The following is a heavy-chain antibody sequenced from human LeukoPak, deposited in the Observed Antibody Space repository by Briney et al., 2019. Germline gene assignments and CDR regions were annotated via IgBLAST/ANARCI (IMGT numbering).Heavy chain of an antibody. Sequence: SETLSLTCTVSGGSISSYYWSWIRQPPGKGLEWIGYIYTSGSTNYNPSLKSRVTISVDTSKNQFSLKLNSVTAADTAVYYCAVSFFYYYYMDVWGKGTTVTVSS. CDR2: IYTSGST. V-gene: IGHV4-4*09. CDR3: AVSFFYYYYMDV. J-gene: IGHJ6*03. CDR1: GGSISSYY.